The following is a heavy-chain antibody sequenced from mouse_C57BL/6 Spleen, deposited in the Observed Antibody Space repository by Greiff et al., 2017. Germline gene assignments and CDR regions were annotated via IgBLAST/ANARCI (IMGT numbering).Heavy chain of an antibody. CDR2: ISDGGSYT. J-gene: IGHJ4*01. V-gene: IGHV5-4*01. D-gene: IGHD2-3*01. Sequence: EVMLVESGGGLVKPGGSLKLSCAASGFTFSSYAMSWVRQTPEKRLEWVATISDGGSYTYYPDNVKGRFTISRDHAKNNLYLQMSHLKSEDTAMYYCARDQSYDHFMDYWGQGTSVTVSS. CDR3: ARDQSYDHFMDY. CDR1: GFTFSSYA.